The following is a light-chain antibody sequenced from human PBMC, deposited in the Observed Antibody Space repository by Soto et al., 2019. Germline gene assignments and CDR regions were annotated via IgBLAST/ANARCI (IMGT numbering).Light chain of an antibody. J-gene: IGKJ1*01. V-gene: IGKV3-15*01. CDR3: QQYTNWTPWT. CDR2: GAS. Sequence: ELVMTQSPATLSVSPGERATLSCRASQSLSTNLAWYQQKPGQSPRLLIYGASTRATGVPARFSGSGSGTEFTLTISSLQSEDFAVYYCQQYTNWTPWTFGQGTQVVIK. CDR1: QSLSTN.